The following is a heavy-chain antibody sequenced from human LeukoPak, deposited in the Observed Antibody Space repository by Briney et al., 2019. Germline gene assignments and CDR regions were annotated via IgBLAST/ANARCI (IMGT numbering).Heavy chain of an antibody. CDR2: ISSDGSTI. CDR1: GFTFSDYY. V-gene: IGHV3-11*01. D-gene: IGHD6-19*01. CDR3: ATIRYSSGWERYFDS. J-gene: IGHJ4*02. Sequence: PGGSLRLSCAGSGFTFSDYYMTWIRQAPGKGLEWLSYISSDGSTIYYADSVKGPFAISRDNAKNSLYLQMNSLRAEDTAVYYCATIRYSSGWERYFDSWGQGTLVTVSS.